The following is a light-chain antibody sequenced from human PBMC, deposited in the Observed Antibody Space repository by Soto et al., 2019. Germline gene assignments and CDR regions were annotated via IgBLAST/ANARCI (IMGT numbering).Light chain of an antibody. J-gene: IGKJ4*01. CDR3: QQYGSSPLT. Sequence: EIVMTQSPVTLSVSPGERATLSCRASQFVSSNLAWYQQKPGQAPRLLIYGASTRATGIPARFSGSGSGTDFTLTISRLEPEDFAVYYCQQYGSSPLTFGGGTKVDIK. CDR1: QFVSSN. V-gene: IGKV3-20*01. CDR2: GAS.